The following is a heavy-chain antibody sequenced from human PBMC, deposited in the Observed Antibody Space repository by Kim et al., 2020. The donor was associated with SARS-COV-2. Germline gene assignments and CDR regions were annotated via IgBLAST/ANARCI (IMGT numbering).Heavy chain of an antibody. CDR3: VSSRHFYG. D-gene: IGHD3-3*02. CDR1: GFAFRCYV. CDR2: SSGSSTST. J-gene: IGHJ6*01. V-gene: IGHV3-23*01. Sequence: GGSLRLSCVASGFAFRCYVMSWVRQPAGKGLEWVSDSSGSSTSTYYTDSVKGRFTISRDNSKNTLYLQMNSLRADDTPVYECVSSRHFYG.